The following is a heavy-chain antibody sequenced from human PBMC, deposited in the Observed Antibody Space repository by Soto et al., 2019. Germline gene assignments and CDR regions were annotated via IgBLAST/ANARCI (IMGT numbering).Heavy chain of an antibody. J-gene: IGHJ6*02. CDR3: ARPLDTYCSGGSCVPPVYYCGMDV. CDR1: GGTFSSYA. CDR2: IIPIFGTA. V-gene: IGHV1-69*12. Sequence: QVQLVQSGAEVKKPGSSGKVSCKASGGTFSSYAISWVRQAPGQGREWMGGIIPIFGTAYYAQKCQGRVTITADESTSTAYVSLSSVRSADTDVYYCARPLDTYCSGGSCVPPVYYCGMDVWGQGTTVTVSS. D-gene: IGHD2-15*01.